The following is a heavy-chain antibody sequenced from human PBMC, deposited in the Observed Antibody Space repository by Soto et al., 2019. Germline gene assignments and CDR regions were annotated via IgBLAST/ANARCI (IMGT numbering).Heavy chain of an antibody. CDR1: GFTFSRYA. J-gene: IGHJ6*02. Sequence: VQLLESGGGLVQPGGSLRISCAASGFTFSRYAMSWVRQAPGKGLEWVSAISSTGGSTYYGDSLKGRFTISRDNFKNTLYLPVHSLRAEDTALYYWAKDVKGSGSLPSYYYGMDVWGQGTTVTVSS. CDR2: ISSTGGST. CDR3: AKDVKGSGSLPSYYYGMDV. V-gene: IGHV3-23*01. D-gene: IGHD3-10*01.